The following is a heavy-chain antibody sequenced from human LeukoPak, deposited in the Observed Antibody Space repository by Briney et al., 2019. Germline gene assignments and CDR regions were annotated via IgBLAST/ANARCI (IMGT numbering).Heavy chain of an antibody. V-gene: IGHV3-74*01. D-gene: IGHD2-15*01. Sequence: GGSLRLSCAASGFTFSSYSMNWVRQAPGKGLEWVSRIDSDGSSTSYADSVKGRFTVSRDNAKNTLYLQMNSLGAEDTAVYYCARGYCSGGSCSQADYWGQGTLVTVSS. CDR3: ARGYCSGGSCSQADY. J-gene: IGHJ4*02. CDR2: IDSDGSST. CDR1: GFTFSSYS.